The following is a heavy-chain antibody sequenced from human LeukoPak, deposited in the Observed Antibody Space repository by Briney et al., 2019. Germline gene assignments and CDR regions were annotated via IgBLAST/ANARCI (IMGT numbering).Heavy chain of an antibody. CDR2: ISSSGSTI. J-gene: IGHJ5*02. V-gene: IGHV3-11*01. CDR1: GFTFSDYY. D-gene: IGHD1-26*01. Sequence: GGSLRLSCAASGFTFSDYYMSWIRQAPGKGLEWVSYISSSGSTIYYADSVKGRFTISRDNAKNSLYLQMNSLRAEDTAVYYCARDKYSGSYYVTSLYSWFDPWGQGTLVIVSS. CDR3: ARDKYSGSYYVTSLYSWFDP.